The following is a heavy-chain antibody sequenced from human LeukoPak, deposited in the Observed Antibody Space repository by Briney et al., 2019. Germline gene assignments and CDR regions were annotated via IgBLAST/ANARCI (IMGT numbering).Heavy chain of an antibody. Sequence: PGGSLRLSCAASGFTFSSYGIHWVRQAPGKGLEWVTFIGYDGRNKHYADSVKGRFTISRDNSKNTLYLQMNSLRAEDTAVYYCAKGGNWNYRIPDYFDYWGQGTLVTVSS. CDR3: AKGGNWNYRIPDYFDY. D-gene: IGHD1-7*01. V-gene: IGHV3-30*02. CDR2: IGYDGRNK. J-gene: IGHJ4*02. CDR1: GFTFSSYG.